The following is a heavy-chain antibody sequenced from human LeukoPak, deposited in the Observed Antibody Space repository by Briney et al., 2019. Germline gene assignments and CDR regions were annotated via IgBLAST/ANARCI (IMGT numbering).Heavy chain of an antibody. J-gene: IGHJ3*02. CDR3: ARHPWGVGDAFDI. V-gene: IGHV5-51*01. Sequence: GESLKISCKGSGYSVTSYWIGWVRQMPGKGLEWMGIIYPGDSDTRYSPSFQGQVTISADKSISTAYLQWSSLKASDTARYYCARHPWGVGDAFDIWGQGTMVTVSS. CDR2: IYPGDSDT. CDR1: GYSVTSYW. D-gene: IGHD3-16*01.